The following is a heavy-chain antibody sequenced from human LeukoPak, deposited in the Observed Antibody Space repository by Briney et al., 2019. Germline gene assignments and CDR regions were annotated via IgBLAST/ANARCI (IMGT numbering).Heavy chain of an antibody. CDR2: IIPNGDT. V-gene: IGHV1-2*02. CDR3: ARDRYGDGFAHFDY. CDR1: GYTFTSYA. Sequence: ASVKVSCKASGYTFTSYAMHWVRQAPGQGLEWMGWIIPNGDTNYPQKFQGRVAITRDTSASTAYMDLSRLTSDDTAVYYCARDRYGDGFAHFDYWGQGALVTVSS. D-gene: IGHD4-17*01. J-gene: IGHJ4*02.